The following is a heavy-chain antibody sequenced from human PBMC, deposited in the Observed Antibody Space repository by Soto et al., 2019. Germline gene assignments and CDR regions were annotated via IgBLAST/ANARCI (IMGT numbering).Heavy chain of an antibody. CDR3: VIGYGSGTMDV. D-gene: IGHD3-10*01. CDR2: INSDGRST. CDR1: GFTFSSYW. J-gene: IGHJ6*02. V-gene: IGHV3-74*01. Sequence: GGSLRLSCAASGFTFSSYWMHWVRQAPGKGLVWVSRINSDGRSTSYADSVKGRFTISRDNAKNTLYLQMNSLRAEDTAVYYCVIGYGSGTMDVWGQGTTVTVSS.